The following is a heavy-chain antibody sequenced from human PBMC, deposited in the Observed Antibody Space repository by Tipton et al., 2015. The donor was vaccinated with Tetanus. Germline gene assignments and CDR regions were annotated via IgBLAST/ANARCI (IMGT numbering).Heavy chain of an antibody. J-gene: IGHJ3*02. CDR1: GGSFSGYY. CDR2: INHSGST. Sequence: TLSLTCAVYGGSFSGYYWSWIRQPPGKGLEWIGEINHSGSTNYNPSLKSRVTISVDTSKNQFSLKLSSVTAADTAVYYCARPITMIVVAVGGDAFDIWAQGTMVTVSS. D-gene: IGHD3-22*01. V-gene: IGHV4-34*01. CDR3: ARPITMIVVAVGGDAFDI.